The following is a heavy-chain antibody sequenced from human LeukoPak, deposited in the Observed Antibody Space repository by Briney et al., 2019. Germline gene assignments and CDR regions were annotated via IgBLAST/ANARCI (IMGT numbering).Heavy chain of an antibody. Sequence: ASVKVSCKASGGTFSSYAISWVRQAPGQGLEWMGRINPESGGTKSAQNFQGGVTMTRDTSVTTAYMELSSLRSDDTAVYYCARGVGIPDPRYFDYWGQGTLVTVSS. J-gene: IGHJ4*02. CDR2: INPESGGT. CDR3: ARGVGIPDPRYFDY. CDR1: GGTFSSYA. V-gene: IGHV1-2*06.